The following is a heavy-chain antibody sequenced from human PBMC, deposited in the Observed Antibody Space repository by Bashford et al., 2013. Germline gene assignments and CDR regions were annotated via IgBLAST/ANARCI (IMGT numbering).Heavy chain of an antibody. D-gene: IGHD6-6*01. J-gene: IGHJ4*02. V-gene: IGHV4-31*02. CDR2: ILLQVGST. CDR3: ARDAAARPAYFDY. Sequence: GYILLQVGSTYYNPSLKSRVTISVDTSKNQFSLKLSSVTAADTAVYYCARDAAARPAYFDYWGQGTLVTVSS.